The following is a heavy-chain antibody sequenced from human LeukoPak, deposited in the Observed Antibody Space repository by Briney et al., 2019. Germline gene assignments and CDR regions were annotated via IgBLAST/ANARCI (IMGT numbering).Heavy chain of an antibody. CDR1: GYSFTSYW. CDR3: ARHRRGGSYPRGDAFDI. Sequence: SGESLKISCKGSGYSFTSYWIGWVRQMPGKGLEWMGIIYPGDSDTRYSPSFQGQVTISADKSISTAYLQWSSLKASDTARYYCARHRRGGSYPRGDAFDIWGQGTMVTVSS. D-gene: IGHD1-26*01. J-gene: IGHJ3*02. V-gene: IGHV5-51*01. CDR2: IYPGDSDT.